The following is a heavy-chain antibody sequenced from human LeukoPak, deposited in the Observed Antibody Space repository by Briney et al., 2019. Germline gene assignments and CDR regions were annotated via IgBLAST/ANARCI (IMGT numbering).Heavy chain of an antibody. CDR3: ARDPAYCGGDCYSDY. CDR1: GGTFSSYA. V-gene: IGHV1-69*04. CDR2: IIPILGIA. Sequence: ASVKVSCKASGGTFSSYAISWVRQAPGQGLEWMGRIIPILGIANYAQQFQGRVTITADKSTSTAYMELSSLRSEDTAVYYCARDPAYCGGDCYSDYWGQGTLVTVSS. J-gene: IGHJ4*02. D-gene: IGHD2-21*02.